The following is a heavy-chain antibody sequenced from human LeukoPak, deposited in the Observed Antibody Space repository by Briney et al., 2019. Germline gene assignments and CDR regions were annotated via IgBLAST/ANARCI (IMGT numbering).Heavy chain of an antibody. CDR3: ARSTTPMAVAGPDFDY. V-gene: IGHV1-46*01. CDR1: GYTFTSYY. D-gene: IGHD6-19*01. Sequence: EASVKVSCKASGYTFTSYYMHWVRQAPGQGLGWMGIINPSGGSTSYAQKFQGRVTMTRDTSTSTVYMELSSLRSEDTAVYYCARSTTPMAVAGPDFDYWGQGTLVTVSS. CDR2: INPSGGST. J-gene: IGHJ4*02.